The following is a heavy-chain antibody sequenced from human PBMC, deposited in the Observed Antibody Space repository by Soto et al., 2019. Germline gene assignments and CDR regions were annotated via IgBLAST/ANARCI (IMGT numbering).Heavy chain of an antibody. CDR1: GGSISSSSYY. D-gene: IGHD3-22*01. CDR3: ARHAYYYDSSGYKGVFDY. CDR2: IYYSGST. J-gene: IGHJ4*02. Sequence: QLQLQESGPGLVKPSETLSLTCTVSGGSISSSSYYWGWIRQPPGKGLEWIGSIYYSGSTYYNPSLKSRVTISVDTAKNQFSLKLSSVTAADTAVYYCARHAYYYDSSGYKGVFDYWGQGTLVTVSS. V-gene: IGHV4-39*01.